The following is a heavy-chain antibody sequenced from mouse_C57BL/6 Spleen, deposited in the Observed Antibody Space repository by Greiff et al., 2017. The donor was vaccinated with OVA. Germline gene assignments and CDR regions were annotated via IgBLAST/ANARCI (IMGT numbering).Heavy chain of an antibody. CDR1: GFTFSDYG. Sequence: DVKLVESGGGLVKPGGSLKLSCAASGFTFSDYGMHWVRQAPEKGLEWVAYISSGSSTIYYADTVKGRFTISRDNAKNTLFLQMTSLRSEDTAMYYCARSGYYYGSSYYFDYWGQGTTLTVSS. CDR3: ARSGYYYGSSYYFDY. V-gene: IGHV5-17*01. D-gene: IGHD1-1*01. CDR2: ISSGSSTI. J-gene: IGHJ2*01.